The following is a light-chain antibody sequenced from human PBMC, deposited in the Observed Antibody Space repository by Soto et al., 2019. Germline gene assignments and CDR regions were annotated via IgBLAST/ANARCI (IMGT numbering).Light chain of an antibody. CDR2: AAS. CDR3: QQANSCPLT. J-gene: IGKJ4*02. CDR1: QGISSW. V-gene: IGKV1-12*01. Sequence: DIQMTQSPSSVSTSVGDRVTITGRATQGISSWLARYQQKPGKAPKLLIYAASGLQSGVPSRCSGSGAGTDFPLTISSLQREDFVTYYCQQANSCPLTFGGGTKVEIK.